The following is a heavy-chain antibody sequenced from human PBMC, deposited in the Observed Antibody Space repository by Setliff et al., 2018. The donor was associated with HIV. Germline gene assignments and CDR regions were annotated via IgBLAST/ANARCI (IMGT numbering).Heavy chain of an antibody. J-gene: IGHJ5*02. Sequence: ASVKVSCKASGYIFSNYGFTWVRQAPGQGLEWMGYISGYNGVTHYAQNFQGRVAMTRDTAAYTAYMELTSLRSDDTAEYYCARDVGRGGPGRWVDPWGQGTLVTVSS. CDR2: ISGYNGVT. V-gene: IGHV1-18*01. D-gene: IGHD1-26*01. CDR3: ARDVGRGGPGRWVDP. CDR1: GYIFSNYG.